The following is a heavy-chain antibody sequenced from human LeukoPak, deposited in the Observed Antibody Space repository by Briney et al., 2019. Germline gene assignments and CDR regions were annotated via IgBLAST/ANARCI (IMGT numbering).Heavy chain of an antibody. CDR1: GFTFSSYC. Sequence: PGGSLRLSCAASGFTFSSYCMNWVRQAPGKGLEWVSGIIPSGHTTYYADSGRGRFTTSRDNSRNTLYLQMNSLRAEDTAVYYCAKDDRWLQFCCWGQGTLVTVSA. V-gene: IGHV3-23*01. CDR2: IIPSGHTT. D-gene: IGHD5-24*01. CDR3: AKDDRWLQFCC. J-gene: IGHJ4*02.